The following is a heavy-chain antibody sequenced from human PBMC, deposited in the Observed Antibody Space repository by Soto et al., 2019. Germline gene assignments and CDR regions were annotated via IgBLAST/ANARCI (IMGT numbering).Heavy chain of an antibody. CDR2: FDPEDGET. V-gene: IGHV1-24*01. Sequence: VKVARKGVGYTHTAFPGGCGLQAPGKGLEWMGGFDPEDGETIYAQKFQGRVTMTEDTSTDAAYMELSSMRSEDTAVYFCATGSGWLMTKDALHFWCQGTRVT. CDR3: ATGSGWLMTKDALHF. D-gene: IGHD5-12*01. J-gene: IGHJ3*01. CDR1: GYTHTAFP.